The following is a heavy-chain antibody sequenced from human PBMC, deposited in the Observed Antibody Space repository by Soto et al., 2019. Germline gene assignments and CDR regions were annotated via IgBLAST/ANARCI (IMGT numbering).Heavy chain of an antibody. J-gene: IGHJ5*02. Sequence: PSETLSLTCTVSGGSISSYYWSWIRQPPGKGLEWIGYIYYSGSTKYNPSLKSRLTIFVSTSKNQYSLKLSSVTAADTAVYYSAGGPCSRTSGDRVRSNWFDPWGQGTLVTVSS. CDR1: GGSISSYY. CDR3: AGGPCSRTSGDRVRSNWFDP. D-gene: IGHD2-2*01. CDR2: IYYSGST. V-gene: IGHV4-59*12.